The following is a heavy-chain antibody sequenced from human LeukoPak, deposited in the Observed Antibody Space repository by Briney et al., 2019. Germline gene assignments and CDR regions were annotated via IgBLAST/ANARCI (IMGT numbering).Heavy chain of an antibody. J-gene: IGHJ4*02. V-gene: IGHV4-39*02. Sequence: SETLSLTCSVSGGSISSRTYYWACIRRPPGKGLECIGIIYSSGNTYSNPSLNSRVTLSVDTSKSHFSLKLRSVTAADTAVYYCAGGFAAAATFDYWGQGALVTVSS. D-gene: IGHD6-13*01. CDR3: AGGFAAAATFDY. CDR2: IYSSGNT. CDR1: GGSISSRTYY.